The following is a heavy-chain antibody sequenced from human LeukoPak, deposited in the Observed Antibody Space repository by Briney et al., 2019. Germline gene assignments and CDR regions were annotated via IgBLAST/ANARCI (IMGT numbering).Heavy chain of an antibody. CDR3: ARGPSVVVVPYYFDY. J-gene: IGHJ4*02. D-gene: IGHD2-15*01. CDR2: IIPIFGTA. V-gene: IGHV1-69*06. Sequence: ASVKVSCKASGGTFSSYAISWVRQAPGQGLEWMGGIIPIFGTANYAQKFQGRVTITADKSTSTAYMELSSLRSEDTAVYYCARGPSVVVVPYYFDYWGQGTLVTVSS. CDR1: GGTFSSYA.